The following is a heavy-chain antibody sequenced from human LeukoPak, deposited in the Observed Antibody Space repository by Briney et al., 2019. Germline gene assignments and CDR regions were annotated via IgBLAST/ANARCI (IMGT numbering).Heavy chain of an antibody. CDR3: ARDYIMDVPKGMDV. D-gene: IGHD3-16*01. CDR1: GFTFSSYA. CDR2: ISYDGSNK. J-gene: IGHJ6*02. V-gene: IGHV3-30-3*01. Sequence: GGSLRLSCAASGFTFSSYAMHWVRQAPGKGLEWVAVISYDGSNKYYVDSVKGRFTISRDNSKNTLYLQMNSLRAEDTAVYYCARDYIMDVPKGMDVWGQGTTVTVSS.